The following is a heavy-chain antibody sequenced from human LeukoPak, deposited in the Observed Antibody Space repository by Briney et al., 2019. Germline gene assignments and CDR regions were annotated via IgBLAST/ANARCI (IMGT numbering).Heavy chain of an antibody. CDR3: ARVADRHYHMDV. Sequence: GGSLRLSCAASGFPFSDYYMNWVRQAPGKGLEWVSAISSSSTYIYYADSVKGRFTISRDNSKSTLYLQMNSLRAEDTAVYYCARVADRHYHMDVWGKGTTVTVSS. CDR2: ISSSSTYI. V-gene: IGHV3-21*01. D-gene: IGHD3-22*01. CDR1: GFPFSDYY. J-gene: IGHJ6*03.